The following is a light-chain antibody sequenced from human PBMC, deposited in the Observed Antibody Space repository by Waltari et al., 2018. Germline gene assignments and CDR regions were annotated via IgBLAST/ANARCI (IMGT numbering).Light chain of an antibody. CDR3: QQSYSTPLT. V-gene: IGKV1-39*01. J-gene: IGKJ3*01. CDR1: NSISSY. CDR2: AAS. Sequence: IQITHAPSSIYASVVDRVNSTCRATNSISSYLNLYQQKPGKAPKLLIYAASSLQSGVASRFSGSCAGTDFTLTISSLQPEDVASYYCQQSYSTPLTFGPGTKLDIK.